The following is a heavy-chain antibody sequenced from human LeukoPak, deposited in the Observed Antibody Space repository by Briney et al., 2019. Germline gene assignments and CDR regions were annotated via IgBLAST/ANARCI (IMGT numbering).Heavy chain of an antibody. V-gene: IGHV4-34*01. CDR2: INHSGST. CDR1: GGSFSGYY. CDR3: ARGRWFDP. J-gene: IGHJ5*02. Sequence: PSGTLSLTCAVSGGSFSGYYWSWIRQPPGKGLEWIGEINHSGSTNYNPSLKSRVTISVDTSKNQFSLKLSSVTAADTAVYYCARGRWFDPWGQGTLVTVSS.